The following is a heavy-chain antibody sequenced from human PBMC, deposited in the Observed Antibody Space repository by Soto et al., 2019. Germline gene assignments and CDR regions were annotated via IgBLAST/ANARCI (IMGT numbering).Heavy chain of an antibody. D-gene: IGHD3-22*01. V-gene: IGHV1-69*13. CDR1: GGTFSRYT. J-gene: IGHJ4*02. CDR3: ARDGTLYDGGAYYYLY. Sequence: SVKVSCKASGGTFSRYTLSWVRQAPGQGLEWMGGIIPMFGKANYAQKFQGRVTITADESTRTGYMELRGLISEDTAVYYCARDGTLYDGGAYYYLYWGQGTLVTVSS. CDR2: IIPMFGKA.